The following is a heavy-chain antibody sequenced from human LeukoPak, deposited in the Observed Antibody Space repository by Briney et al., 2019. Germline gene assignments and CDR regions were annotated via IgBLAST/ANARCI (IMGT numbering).Heavy chain of an antibody. J-gene: IGHJ6*02. CDR1: GGSISSYY. CDR2: IYYSGST. V-gene: IGHV4-59*08. CDR3: ARLGLQAAARNYYYGMDV. Sequence: SETLSLTCTVSGGSISSYYWSWIRQPPGKGREGSGYIYYSGSTNYNPSLKSRVTISVDTSKTQFSLKLSSVTAADTAVYYCARLGLQAAARNYYYGMDVWGQGTTVTVSS. D-gene: IGHD6-13*01.